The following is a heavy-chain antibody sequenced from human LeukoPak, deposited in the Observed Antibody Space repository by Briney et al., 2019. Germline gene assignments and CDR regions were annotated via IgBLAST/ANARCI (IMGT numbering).Heavy chain of an antibody. CDR3: AKDRGRDGYNEY. CDR1: GFTFSSYA. CDR2: ISGSGGST. V-gene: IGHV3-23*01. D-gene: IGHD5-24*01. J-gene: IGHJ4*02. Sequence: GGSLRLSCAASGFTFSSYAMSWVRQAPGKGLEWVSAISGSGGSTYYADSVKGRFIISRDNSKNTLYLQMNSLRAEDTAVYYCAKDRGRDGYNEYWGQGTLVTVSS.